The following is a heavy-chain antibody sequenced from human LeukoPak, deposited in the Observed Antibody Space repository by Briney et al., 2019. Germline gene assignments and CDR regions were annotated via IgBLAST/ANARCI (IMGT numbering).Heavy chain of an antibody. CDR1: GFTFSSYA. V-gene: IGHV3-23*01. D-gene: IGHD4-17*01. CDR2: ISGSGGST. Sequence: GGSLRLSCAASGFTFSSYAMSWVRQAPVKGLEWVSAISGSGGSTYYADSVKGRFTISRDNSKNTLYLQMNSLRAEDTAVYYCAKGYGDYGASFDYWGQGTLVTVSS. CDR3: AKGYGDYGASFDY. J-gene: IGHJ4*02.